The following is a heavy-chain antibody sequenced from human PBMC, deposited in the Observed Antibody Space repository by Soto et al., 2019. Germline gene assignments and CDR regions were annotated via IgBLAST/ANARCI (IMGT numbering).Heavy chain of an antibody. CDR2: ISWNSGSI. D-gene: IGHD3-10*01. CDR3: AKXPLWRGRSGFDY. J-gene: IGHJ4*02. Sequence: EVQLVESGGGSVQPGRSLRLSCASAGFRFDDYAMHWVRQAPGKGLEWVSSISWNSGSIGYADSVKGRXTISXDNXXXXXXXXXXXXXXXXXXLYYCAKXPLWRGRSGFDYWGQGTLVTVSS. V-gene: IGHV3-9*01. CDR1: GFRFDDYA.